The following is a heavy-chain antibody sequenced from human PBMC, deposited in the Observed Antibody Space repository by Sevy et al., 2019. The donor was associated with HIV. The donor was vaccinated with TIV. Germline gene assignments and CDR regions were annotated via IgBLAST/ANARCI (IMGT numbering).Heavy chain of an antibody. CDR2: TNTKNGGT. J-gene: IGHJ4*02. CDR1: GYTFTGHH. CDR3: RRHTCFMFDS. Sequence: ASVKVSCKTSGYTFTGHHLHWVRQAPGHGLEWMGWTNTKNGGTSYAQKLHGRVIMTREPSINTAYMQLTDLRSDDTALYHCRRHTCFMFDSWGQGTLVTVSS. V-gene: IGHV1-2*02.